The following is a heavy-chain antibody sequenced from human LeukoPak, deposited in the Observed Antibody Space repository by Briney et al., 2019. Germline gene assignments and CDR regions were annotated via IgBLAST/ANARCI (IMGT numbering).Heavy chain of an antibody. CDR3: ARVKIKGGITIFKEYHYMDV. V-gene: IGHV4-59*01. CDR1: GGSISSYY. Sequence: SETLSLTCTVSGGSISSYYWSWIRQPPGKGLEWIGYIYYSGSTKYNSSLKSRVTISVVTSKNQFSLKLSSVTAADTAVYYCARVKIKGGITIFKEYHYMDVWGKGTTVTVSS. CDR2: IYYSGST. J-gene: IGHJ6*03. D-gene: IGHD3-3*01.